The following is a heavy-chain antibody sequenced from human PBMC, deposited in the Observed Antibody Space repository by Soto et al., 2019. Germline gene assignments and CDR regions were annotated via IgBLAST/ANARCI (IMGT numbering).Heavy chain of an antibody. D-gene: IGHD6-13*01. CDR2: IYYSGST. CDR3: ARSYSSSWYSSYYYYGMDV. J-gene: IGHJ6*02. V-gene: IGHV4-59*01. Sequence: SGTLSLTCTVSGCSISRYYWSWSRQPPGKGLEWIGYIYYSGSTNYNPSLKSRVTILVDTSKDQFSLKLSSVTAADTAVYYCARSYSSSWYSSYYYYGMDVWGQGTTVTV. CDR1: GCSISRYY.